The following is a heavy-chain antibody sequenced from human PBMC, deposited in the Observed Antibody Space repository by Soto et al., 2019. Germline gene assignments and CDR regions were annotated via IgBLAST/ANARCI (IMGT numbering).Heavy chain of an antibody. CDR2: IIPIFGST. Sequence: SVKVSCKASGGTFSTYAISWLRQAPGQGLEWMGGIIPIFGSTSYAQRFQGRLTLVADESTSTAYMELSSLTSDDTAVYSCARERGSGSYSKVGYFYYGLVVWGQGTTVTVSS. V-gene: IGHV1-69*13. CDR1: GGTFSTYA. CDR3: ARERGSGSYSKVGYFYYGLVV. D-gene: IGHD3-10*01. J-gene: IGHJ6*02.